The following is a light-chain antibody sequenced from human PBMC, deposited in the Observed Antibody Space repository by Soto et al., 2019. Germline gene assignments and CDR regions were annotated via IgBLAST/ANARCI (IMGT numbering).Light chain of an antibody. V-gene: IGKV1-33*01. Sequence: DIQMTQSPSSLSASVGDRVTISCQASQDINNYLNWFQQKPGRAPKLLIHDASSLEPGVPSRFSGGGSGTHFRLTITSLQPEYIATYYCQQYDNLPALTFGGGTKLEI. CDR1: QDINNY. CDR3: QQYDNLPALT. J-gene: IGKJ4*01. CDR2: DAS.